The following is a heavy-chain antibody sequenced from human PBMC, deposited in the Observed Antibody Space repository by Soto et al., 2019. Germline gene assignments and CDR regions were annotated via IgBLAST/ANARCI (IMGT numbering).Heavy chain of an antibody. CDR3: AKYKPTVTVASNPMDV. CDR1: GGTFSSYT. J-gene: IGHJ6*03. V-gene: IGHV1-69*02. CDR2: IIPILGIA. D-gene: IGHD4-17*01. Sequence: EASVKVSCKASGGTFSSYTISWVRQAPGRGLEWMGRIIPILGIANYAQKLQGRVTITADKSTSTAYMELSSLRSEDTAVYYCAKYKPTVTVASNPMDVWGKGTTVTVSS.